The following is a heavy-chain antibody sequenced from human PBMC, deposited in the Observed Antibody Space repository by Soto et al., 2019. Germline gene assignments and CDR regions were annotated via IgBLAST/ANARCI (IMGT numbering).Heavy chain of an antibody. CDR2: IYHSGTF. Sequence: TLSVTWVVCAGSISAAAYSWSWIRQQPGGGLEWAGYIYHSGTFLYNPSLKTRLTMSLERSNNQFSLTLNSVTAADTAVYYCARAQFYSGSGNYHNLMFAPRGQGNQVT. CDR1: AGSISAAAYS. CDR3: ARAQFYSGSGNYHNLMFAP. J-gene: IGHJ5*02. V-gene: IGHV4-30-2*01. D-gene: IGHD3-10*01.